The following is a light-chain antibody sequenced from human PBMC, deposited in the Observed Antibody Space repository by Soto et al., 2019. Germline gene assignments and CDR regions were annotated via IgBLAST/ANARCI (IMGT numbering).Light chain of an antibody. CDR2: DVN. J-gene: IGLJ2*01. Sequence: QSVLAQPASVSGSPGQSITISCTGTSSDVGASSYVSWYQQHPGKAPRLMIYDVNKRPSGASDRFSGSKSGNTASLTISGLQAEDEDDYYCCSYSVNDTIVVFGGGTKLTVL. CDR1: SSDVGASSY. CDR3: CSYSVNDTIVV. V-gene: IGLV2-14*03.